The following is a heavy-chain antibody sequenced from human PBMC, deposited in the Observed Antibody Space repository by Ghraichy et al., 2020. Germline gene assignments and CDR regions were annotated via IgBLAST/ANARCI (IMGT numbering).Heavy chain of an antibody. V-gene: IGHV3-23*01. CDR1: AFTFSTYA. D-gene: IGHD1/OR15-1a*01. Sequence: GGSLRLSCAASAFTFSTYAMGWVRQAPGKGLEWVSSISAGGGSIFYADSVKGRFTISRDNSNDTLSLHMGSLRADDTAVYYCATGGLAWQNWYIVDSWGQGTLVTVSA. CDR3: ATGGLAWQNWYIVDS. CDR2: ISAGGGSI. J-gene: IGHJ4*02.